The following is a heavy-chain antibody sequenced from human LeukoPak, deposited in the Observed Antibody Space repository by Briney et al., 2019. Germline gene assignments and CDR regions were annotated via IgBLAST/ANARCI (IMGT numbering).Heavy chain of an antibody. CDR3: ARALDV. V-gene: IGHV3-7*04. CDR1: GFSFSNYW. J-gene: IGHJ6*02. CDR2: IKQDGSEK. Sequence: PGGSLRLSCAASGFSFSNYWLHWVRQAPGKGLEWVANIKQDGSEKNYVDSVKGRFTISRDNAKNSLYLQTNSLRAEDTAVYYCARALDVWGQGTTVTVSS.